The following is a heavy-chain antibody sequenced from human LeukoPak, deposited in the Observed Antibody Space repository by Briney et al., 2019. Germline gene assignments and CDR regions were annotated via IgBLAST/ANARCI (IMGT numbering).Heavy chain of an antibody. CDR1: GYTFTGYY. CDR2: INPNSGGT. V-gene: IGHV1-2*02. CDR3: ARRGRIAAGKLHIDY. D-gene: IGHD6-13*01. Sequence: ASVKVSCKASGYTFTGYYMHWVRQAPGQGLEWMGWINPNSGGTNYAQKFQGRVTMTRDTSISTAYMELSRLRSDDTAVYYCARRGRIAAGKLHIDYWGQGTLVTVSS. J-gene: IGHJ4*02.